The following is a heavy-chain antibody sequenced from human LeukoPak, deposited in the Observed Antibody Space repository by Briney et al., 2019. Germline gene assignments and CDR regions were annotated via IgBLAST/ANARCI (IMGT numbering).Heavy chain of an antibody. CDR2: IKQDGSEK. V-gene: IGHV3-7*01. D-gene: IGHD4-17*01. J-gene: IGHJ4*02. CDR3: ARASRGETTFL. Sequence: PGGSLRLSCAASGFTFTSYAMSWVRQAPGKGLEWVASIKQDGSEKSYVGSVKGRFTMSRDNAENSLYLQMNNLRAEDTAVYYCARASRGETTFLWGQGTLVTVSS. CDR1: GFTFTSYA.